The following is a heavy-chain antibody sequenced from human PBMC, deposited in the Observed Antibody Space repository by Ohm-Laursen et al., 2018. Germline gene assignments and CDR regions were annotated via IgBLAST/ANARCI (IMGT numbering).Heavy chain of an antibody. J-gene: IGHJ2*01. CDR2: IIPIFGTA. CDR1: GGTFSSYA. V-gene: IGHV1-69*13. CDR3: TREASGDYGYFDL. Sequence: SVKVSCKASGGTFSSYAISWVRQAPGQGLEWMGGIIPIFGTANYAQKFQGRVTITADESTSIAYMELSSLRSEDTAEYYCTREASGDYGYFDLWGRGTLVTVSS. D-gene: IGHD4-17*01.